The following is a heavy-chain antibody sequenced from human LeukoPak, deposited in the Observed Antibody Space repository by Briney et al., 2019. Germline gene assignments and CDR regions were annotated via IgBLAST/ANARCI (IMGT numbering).Heavy chain of an antibody. Sequence: GGSLRLSCAASGFTFDDYGMSWVRQAPGKGLEWVSDINWNGGSTGYADSVKGRFTISRDNAKNSLYLQMNSLRAEDTAVYYCARDNYVDTAMWGRYYYGMDVWGQGTTVTVSS. CDR3: ARDNYVDTAMWGRYYYGMDV. J-gene: IGHJ6*02. CDR1: GFTFDDYG. CDR2: INWNGGST. V-gene: IGHV3-20*04. D-gene: IGHD5-18*01.